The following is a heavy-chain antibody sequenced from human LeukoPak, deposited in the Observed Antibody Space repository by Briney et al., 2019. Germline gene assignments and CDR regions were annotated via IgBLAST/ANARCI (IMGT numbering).Heavy chain of an antibody. CDR2: IDSSGIT. J-gene: IGHJ4*02. CDR3: ATVASGWYPDY. D-gene: IGHD6-19*01. Sequence: SETLSLTCTVSGGSISSFYYTWIRQPPGKGLEWIGYIDSSGITNYNSSLNSRVTISLDTSQNQFSLKLNSVTAADTAVYYCATVASGWYPDYWGQGALVTVAS. V-gene: IGHV4-59*01. CDR1: GGSISSFY.